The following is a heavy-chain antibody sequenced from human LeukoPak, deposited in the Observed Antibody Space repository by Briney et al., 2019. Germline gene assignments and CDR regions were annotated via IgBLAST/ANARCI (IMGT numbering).Heavy chain of an antibody. J-gene: IGHJ3*02. D-gene: IGHD3-10*01. CDR3: ARVEWFGELSPFDI. CDR2: IYYSGST. Sequence: SETLSLTCTVSGGSISSSRYYCGWIRQPPGEGLEWIGNIYYSGSTYYNPSLKSRVTISVDTSKNQFSLKLTSVTAADTAVYYCARVEWFGELSPFDIWGQGTMVTVSS. CDR1: GGSISSSRYY. V-gene: IGHV4-39*01.